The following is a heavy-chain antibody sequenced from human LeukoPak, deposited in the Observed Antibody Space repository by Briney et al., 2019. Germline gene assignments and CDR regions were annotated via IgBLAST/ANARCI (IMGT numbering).Heavy chain of an antibody. Sequence: PSGTLSLTCAVSGGSISSSSYYWGWIRQPPGKGLEWIGSIYYSGSTYYNPSLKSRVTISVDTSKNQFSLKLSSVTAADTAVYYCATSGGYYDSSGYLFDYWGQGTLVTVSS. J-gene: IGHJ4*02. CDR2: IYYSGST. D-gene: IGHD3-22*01. CDR1: GGSISSSSYY. V-gene: IGHV4-39*01. CDR3: ATSGGYYDSSGYLFDY.